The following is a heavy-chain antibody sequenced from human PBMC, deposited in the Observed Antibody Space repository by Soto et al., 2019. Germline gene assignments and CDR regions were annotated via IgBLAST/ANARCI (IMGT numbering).Heavy chain of an antibody. CDR2: IYYSGST. Sequence: QVQLQESGPGLVKPSQTLSLTCTVSGGSISSGGYYWSWIRQHPGKGLEWIGYIYYSGSTYYNPSLKSRVTISVDTSKNQFSLKLSSVTAADTAVYYCARDVRLVNNYYYYMDVWGKGTTVTVSS. CDR1: GGSISSGGYY. CDR3: ARDVRLVNNYYYYMDV. D-gene: IGHD1-26*01. J-gene: IGHJ6*03. V-gene: IGHV4-31*03.